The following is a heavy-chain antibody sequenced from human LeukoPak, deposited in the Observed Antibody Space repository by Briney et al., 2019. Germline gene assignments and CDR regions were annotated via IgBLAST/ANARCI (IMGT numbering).Heavy chain of an antibody. CDR1: GFIFSSYG. Sequence: GGALRLSCAASGFIFSSYGMHFVRQAPGKGLEWVAVISYDGGNEYYSDSVKGRFTISRDNSKNTLYLQMNSLRAEDTAVYYCAKDRGSGCSGGSCYHNYYYFGMDVWGQGTTVTVSS. V-gene: IGHV3-30*18. J-gene: IGHJ6*02. CDR3: AKDRGSGCSGGSCYHNYYYFGMDV. CDR2: ISYDGGNE. D-gene: IGHD2-15*01.